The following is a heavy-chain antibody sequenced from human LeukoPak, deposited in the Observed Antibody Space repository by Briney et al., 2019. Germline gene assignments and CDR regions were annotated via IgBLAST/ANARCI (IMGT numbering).Heavy chain of an antibody. CDR2: IKEDGGEK. J-gene: IGHJ3*02. V-gene: IGHV3-7*01. Sequence: PGGSLRLSCAASGFTFSRYWMSWVRQAPGKGLEWVANIKEDGGEKYYVDSVKGRFTISRHNAKNSLYLQMNSLRAEDTAVYYCARVPAGVIGMKDAFDIWGQGTMVTVSS. D-gene: IGHD3-16*02. CDR3: ARVPAGVIGMKDAFDI. CDR1: GFTFSRYW.